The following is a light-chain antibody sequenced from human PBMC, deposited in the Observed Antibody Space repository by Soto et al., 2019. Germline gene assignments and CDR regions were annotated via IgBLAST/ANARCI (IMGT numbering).Light chain of an antibody. CDR3: SSYTSSSTPWV. V-gene: IGLV2-14*01. CDR1: SSDVGGYNY. J-gene: IGLJ1*01. CDR2: DVS. Sequence: QSVLTQPASVSGSPGQSITISCTGTSSDVGGYNYVSWYQQHPGKAPKLMIYDVSNRPSGVSNRFSGSKSGNTASLTISGLQAEDEVDYYCSSYTSSSTPWVFGTGTKVTV.